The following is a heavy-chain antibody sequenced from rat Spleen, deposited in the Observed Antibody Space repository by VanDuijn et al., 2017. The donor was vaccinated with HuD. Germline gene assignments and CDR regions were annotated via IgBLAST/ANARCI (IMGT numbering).Heavy chain of an antibody. V-gene: IGHV10-10*01. CDR3: TILTVAAY. Sequence: EVQLVESGGGLVQPKGSLKLSCAASGFDFNSYGMRWVRPAPGKGLELVADITRKSHNYATYYADSVKDRFTISRDDSQSMVYLQMDNLKTEDTALYYCTILTVAAYWGQGVMVSVSS. CDR1: GFDFNSYG. D-gene: IGHD1-2*01. CDR2: ITRKSHNYAT. J-gene: IGHJ2*01.